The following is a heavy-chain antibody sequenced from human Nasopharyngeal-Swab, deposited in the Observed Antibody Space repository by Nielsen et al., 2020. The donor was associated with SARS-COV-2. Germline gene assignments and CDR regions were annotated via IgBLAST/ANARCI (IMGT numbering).Heavy chain of an antibody. V-gene: IGHV3-30-3*01. D-gene: IGHD1-26*01. CDR3: ARVSRGPSGSYYSLNFDY. J-gene: IGHJ4*02. Sequence: GGSLRLSCAASGFTFSSYAMHWVRQAPGKGLGWVAVISYDGSNKYYADSVKGRFTISRDNSKNTLYLQMNSLRAEDTAVYYCARVSRGPSGSYYSLNFDYWGQGTLVAVSS. CDR1: GFTFSSYA. CDR2: ISYDGSNK.